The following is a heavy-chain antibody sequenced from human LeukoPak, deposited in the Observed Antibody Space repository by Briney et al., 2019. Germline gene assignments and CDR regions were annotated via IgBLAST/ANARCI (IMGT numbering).Heavy chain of an antibody. CDR1: GFTFSNYG. D-gene: IGHD6-19*01. J-gene: IGHJ5*02. CDR3: ARDPSSGWYLKGWLDP. CDR2: ISGSGGST. Sequence: GGSLRLSCAASGFTFSNYGMNWVRQAPGKGLEWVSAISGSGGSTYYADSVNGRFTISRDNAKNSLYLQMNSLRAEDTAVYYCARDPSSGWYLKGWLDPWGQGTLVPVSS. V-gene: IGHV3-21*01.